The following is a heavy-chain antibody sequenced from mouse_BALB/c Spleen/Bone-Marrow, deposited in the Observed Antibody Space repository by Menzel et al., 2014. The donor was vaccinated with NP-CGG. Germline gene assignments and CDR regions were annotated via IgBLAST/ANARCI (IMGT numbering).Heavy chain of an antibody. CDR1: GFTFTDYY. D-gene: IGHD2-1*01. Sequence: EVKVVDSGGGLVQPGGSLRLSCAPSGFTFTDYYMSWVRQPPGKALEWLGFIRNKANGYTTEYSASVKGRFTISRDNSQSILYLQMNTLRAEDSATYYCARSLYPRAMDYWGQGTSVTVSS. V-gene: IGHV7-3*02. J-gene: IGHJ4*01. CDR3: ARSLYPRAMDY. CDR2: IRNKANGYTT.